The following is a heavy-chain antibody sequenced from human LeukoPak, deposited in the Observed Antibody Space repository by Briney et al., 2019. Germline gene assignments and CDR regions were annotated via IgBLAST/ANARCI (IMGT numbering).Heavy chain of an antibody. CDR3: ARMDYGSGSPYAFDY. Sequence: SGPALAKPTQPLTLTCTFSGFSLSTSGMCVSWIRQPPGKALEWLALIDWDDDKYYSTSLKTRLTISKDTSKNQVVLTMTNMDPVDTATYYCARMDYGSGSPYAFDYWGQGTLVTVSS. CDR1: GFSLSTSGMC. CDR2: IDWDDDK. V-gene: IGHV2-70*01. J-gene: IGHJ4*02. D-gene: IGHD3-10*01.